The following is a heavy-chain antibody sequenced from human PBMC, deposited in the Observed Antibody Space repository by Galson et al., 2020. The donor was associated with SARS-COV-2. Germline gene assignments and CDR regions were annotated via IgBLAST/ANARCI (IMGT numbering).Heavy chain of an antibody. CDR3: ARGGVRGYYYDNSGYFHFDY. D-gene: IGHD3-22*01. Sequence: GGSLRLSCAASGFTFSDHYMSWIRQSPGKCLEWVSYISTSGYTIYSADSVQGRFTISRDNAKNSLDLQMNSLRAEDTAVYYCARGGVRGYYYDNSGYFHFDYWGQGTLVTGSS. J-gene: IGHJ4*02. V-gene: IGHV3-11*01. CDR1: GFTFSDHY. CDR2: ISTSGYTI.